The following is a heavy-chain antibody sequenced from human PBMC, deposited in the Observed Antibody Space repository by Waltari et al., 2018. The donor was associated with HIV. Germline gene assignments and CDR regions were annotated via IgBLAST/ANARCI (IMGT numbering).Heavy chain of an antibody. CDR2: ISWNSDII. V-gene: IGHV3-9*01. CDR3: AKDAASIHYYGMDV. CDR1: GLNFEHSA. J-gene: IGHJ6*02. D-gene: IGHD2-2*01. Sequence: EMQLVESGGGLVQPGRSLRLYSAASGLNFEHSALYWVRQAPGKGLEWVSGISWNSDIIGYADSVKGRFTISRDNAKNSLYLQMNSLGAEDTALYYCAKDAASIHYYGMDVWGQGTTVTVS.